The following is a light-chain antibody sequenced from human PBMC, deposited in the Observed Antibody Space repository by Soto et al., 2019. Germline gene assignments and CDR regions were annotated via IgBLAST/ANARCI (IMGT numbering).Light chain of an antibody. CDR2: EVS. J-gene: IGLJ3*02. V-gene: IGLV2-14*01. Sequence: QSVLAQPASVSGSPGQSITISCTGTSGDVGHYNFVSWYQQHPGKAPKLIIYEVSHRPSGVSNRFSASKSGNTASLIISGLQAEDEAYYYCSSFTTTTSLMFGGGTKVTAL. CDR1: SGDVGHYNF. CDR3: SSFTTTTSLM.